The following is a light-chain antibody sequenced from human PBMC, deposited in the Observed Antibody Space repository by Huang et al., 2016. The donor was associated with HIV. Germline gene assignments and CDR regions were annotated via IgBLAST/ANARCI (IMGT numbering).Light chain of an antibody. V-gene: IGKV3-15*01. Sequence: ETVMTQSPATLSVSPGERVTLSCRASQSVSTNIAWYQQKPGQAPRLLIYGASTRATDIPVRFSGSGSGTDFTLTISSLLSEDFALYYCQQYDGWPPAYTFGQGTKLEIK. CDR2: GAS. J-gene: IGKJ2*01. CDR1: QSVSTN. CDR3: QQYDGWPPAYT.